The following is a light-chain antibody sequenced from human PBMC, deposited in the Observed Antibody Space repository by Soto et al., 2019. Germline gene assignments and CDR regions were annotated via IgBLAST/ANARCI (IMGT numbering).Light chain of an antibody. Sequence: DIQMTQSPSTLSASVGDRVTITCRASQSIGTWLAWFQQKPGKAPKLLIYKASSLESGVPSRFSGSGSGTDFTLTISNLQPDGFATYYCQQYNSYPYTVGQGTKLEIK. V-gene: IGKV1-5*03. CDR1: QSIGTW. J-gene: IGKJ2*01. CDR2: KAS. CDR3: QQYNSYPYT.